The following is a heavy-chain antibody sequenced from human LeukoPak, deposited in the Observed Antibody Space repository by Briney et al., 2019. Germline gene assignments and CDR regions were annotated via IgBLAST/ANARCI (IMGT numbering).Heavy chain of an antibody. CDR3: AKGNTMVRGPKGTFDI. D-gene: IGHD3-10*01. Sequence: GGSLRLSCAASGFTFSSYAMSWVRQAPGKGLKWVSAISGSGGSTYYADSVKGRFTISRDNSKNTLYLQMNSLRAEDTAVYYCAKGNTMVRGPKGTFDIWGQGTMVTVSS. J-gene: IGHJ3*02. V-gene: IGHV3-23*01. CDR1: GFTFSSYA. CDR2: ISGSGGST.